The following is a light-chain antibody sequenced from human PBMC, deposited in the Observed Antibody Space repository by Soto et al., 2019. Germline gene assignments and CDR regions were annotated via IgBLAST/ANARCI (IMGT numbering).Light chain of an antibody. CDR3: QQYVTSSPRT. V-gene: IGKV3-20*01. CDR1: PTISSSY. J-gene: IGKJ1*01. CDR2: GIS. Sequence: EIGLMQLPATLFLSPGKKAAVSGRPSPTISSSYLAWYQQKPGQAPRLLMYGISRRATGIPDRFSGSGSGTDFTLTTTRLEPEDFAVYYCQQYVTSSPRTFGQGTKVDIK.